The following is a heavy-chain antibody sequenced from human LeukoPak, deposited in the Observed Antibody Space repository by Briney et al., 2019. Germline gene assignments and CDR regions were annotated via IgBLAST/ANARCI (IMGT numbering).Heavy chain of an antibody. CDR3: AKDFYPSYYYDTNGYYLDY. J-gene: IGHJ4*02. D-gene: IGHD3-22*01. V-gene: IGHV3-30*02. Sequence: GGSLRLSCAASGFIFSNYGMHWVRQAPGKGLEWVAFIWYDGNNKYCADSVKGRFTISRDNSKNSVYLQMNSLRAEDTAVYYCAKDFYPSYYYDTNGYYLDYWGQGTLVTVSS. CDR1: GFIFSNYG. CDR2: IWYDGNNK.